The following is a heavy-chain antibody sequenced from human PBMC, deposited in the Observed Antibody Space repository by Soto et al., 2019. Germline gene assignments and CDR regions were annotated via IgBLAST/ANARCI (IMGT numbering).Heavy chain of an antibody. V-gene: IGHV1-45*01. CDR3: ASGLYDAIGYFDY. J-gene: IGHJ4*02. CDR1: GNTFTCVY. CDR2: ITQFNGNT. D-gene: IGHD3-22*01. Sequence: ASVKVSCKGSGNTFTCVYLHWVREAPGQARAWTGWITQFNGNTNWSLKFQDRVTFTGDTSLNTAYIELSSLRSDDTAMFYCASGLYDAIGYFDYWGQGTLVTVSS.